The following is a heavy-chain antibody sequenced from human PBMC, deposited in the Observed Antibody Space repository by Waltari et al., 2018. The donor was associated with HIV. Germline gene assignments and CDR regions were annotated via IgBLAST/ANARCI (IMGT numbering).Heavy chain of an antibody. Sequence: EVQLVESGGGLVRPGGSLRLSCAGTGLTASSHHLGWVRQTPGKGLEYVSVMYSGGTTHYADSVNGRFTISRDSSKSALYLQMNTLRAEDTALYYCARVDRAGTTSGWDVFDIWGQGTMVTVSS. CDR2: MYSGGTT. V-gene: IGHV3-66*01. J-gene: IGHJ3*02. CDR3: ARVDRAGTTSGWDVFDI. D-gene: IGHD1-1*01. CDR1: GLTASSHH.